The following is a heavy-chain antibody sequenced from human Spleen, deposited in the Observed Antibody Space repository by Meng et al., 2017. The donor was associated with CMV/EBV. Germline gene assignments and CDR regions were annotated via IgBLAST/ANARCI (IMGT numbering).Heavy chain of an antibody. V-gene: IGHV4-59*01. CDR2: IYHSGST. CDR3: ARVDCSSTSCYLPDY. J-gene: IGHJ4*02. CDR1: GASISSYY. Sequence: SETLSLTCTVSGASISSYYWGWIRQPPGKGLDWIGYIYHSGSTNYNPSLKSRVTISPDTSKNQFSLNLSSVTAADTAVYYCARVDCSSTSCYLPDYWGQGTLVTVSS. D-gene: IGHD2-2*01.